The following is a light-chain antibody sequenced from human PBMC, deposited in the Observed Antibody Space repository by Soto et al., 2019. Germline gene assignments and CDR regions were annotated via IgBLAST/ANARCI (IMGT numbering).Light chain of an antibody. J-gene: IGKJ2*01. CDR2: DAS. V-gene: IGKV1-33*01. CDR3: QQYGGVPYT. Sequence: DIQMTQSPSSLSASVGDRVTITCQASQDISNYLHWYQQKPGKAPKLLIYDASNLETGVPSRFSGSGSGTDFTFTISSLQPEDIATYYCQQYGGVPYTFGQGTKLEIK. CDR1: QDISNY.